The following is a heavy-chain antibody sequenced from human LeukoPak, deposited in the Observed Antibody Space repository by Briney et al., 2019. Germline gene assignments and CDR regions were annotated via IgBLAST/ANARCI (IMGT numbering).Heavy chain of an antibody. J-gene: IGHJ3*02. V-gene: IGHV1-46*01. CDR1: GYTFTSYY. D-gene: IGHD6-13*01. CDR2: INPSGGST. CDR3: ASRLDSSSWVLGEDAFDI. Sequence: GASVKVSCKASGYTFTSYYMRWVRQAPGQGLEWLGIINPSGGSTSYAQKFQGRVTMTRDTSTSTVYMELSSLRSEDTAVYYCASRLDSSSWVLGEDAFDIWGQGTMVTVSS.